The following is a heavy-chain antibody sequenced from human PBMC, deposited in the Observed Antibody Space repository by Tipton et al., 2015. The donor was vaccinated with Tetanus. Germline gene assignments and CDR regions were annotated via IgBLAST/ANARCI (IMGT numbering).Heavy chain of an antibody. J-gene: IGHJ3*01. Sequence: SLRLSCAASGFTFSDYSMNWVRQAPGKGLEWLSFISSDSRTLFYAESVKGRFTISRDNAQNSLYLQINGLRAEDTALYYCARGRGSSWFYVWGQGTMVIVSS. CDR2: ISSDSRTL. D-gene: IGHD6-13*01. CDR1: GFTFSDYS. V-gene: IGHV3-48*01. CDR3: ARGRGSSWFYV.